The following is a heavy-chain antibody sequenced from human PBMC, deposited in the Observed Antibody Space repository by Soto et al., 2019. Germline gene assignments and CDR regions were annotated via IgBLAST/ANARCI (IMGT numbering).Heavy chain of an antibody. Sequence: GESLRLSCAASGFTISNAWMSWVSQAPGKGLEWVGRIKSKTDGGTTDYAAPVKGRFTISRDDSKNTLYLQMNSLKTEDTAVYYCTTETYYYDSSGFDYWGQGTLVTVSS. D-gene: IGHD3-22*01. CDR1: GFTISNAW. CDR3: TTETYYYDSSGFDY. J-gene: IGHJ4*02. CDR2: IKSKTDGGTT. V-gene: IGHV3-15*01.